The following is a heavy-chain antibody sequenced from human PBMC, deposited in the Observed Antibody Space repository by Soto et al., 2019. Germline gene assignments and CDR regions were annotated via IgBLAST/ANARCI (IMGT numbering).Heavy chain of an antibody. CDR2: IYWDDDK. J-gene: IGHJ6*03. Sequence: GSGPTLVNPTQTLTLTCTFSGFSLSTSGVGVGWIRQPPGKALEWLALIYWDDDKRYSPSLKSRLTITKDTSKNQVVLTMTNMDPVDTATYYCAHRQGYDFWSGPLGYMDVWGKGTTVTVSS. V-gene: IGHV2-5*02. CDR3: AHRQGYDFWSGPLGYMDV. D-gene: IGHD3-3*01. CDR1: GFSLSTSGVG.